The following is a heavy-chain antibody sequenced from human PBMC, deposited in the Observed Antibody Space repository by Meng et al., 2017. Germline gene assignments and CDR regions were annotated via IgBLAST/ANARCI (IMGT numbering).Heavy chain of an antibody. CDR3: ARGLSTTYWYFDL. CDR1: GFAFSCYG. D-gene: IGHD2/OR15-2a*01. V-gene: IGHV3-33*01. J-gene: IGHJ2*01. Sequence: VEFGGGVVQPGGSLRLSCAASGFAFSCYGMHWVRQAPGKGLEWVAVIWYDGSNKYYADSVKGRFTISRDNSKNTLYLQMNSLRAEDTAVYYCARGLSTTYWYFDLWGRGTLVTVSS. CDR2: IWYDGSNK.